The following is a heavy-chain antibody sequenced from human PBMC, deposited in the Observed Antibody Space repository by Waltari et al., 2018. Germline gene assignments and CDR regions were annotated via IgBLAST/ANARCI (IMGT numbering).Heavy chain of an antibody. Sequence: QLQMQESAPGLVNPSGNLSPHCSVSGDSISSPDGWSLVRQPPGQGLEWIGQFHRSGRTNYNPPFANRVTISIDTSINQCSLKVTSATAADTAVYYCARDRGRGIYLDSWGQGTLVTVSP. J-gene: IGHJ4*02. D-gene: IGHD2-15*01. CDR3: ARDRGRGIYLDS. CDR2: FHRSGRT. V-gene: IGHV4-4*02. CDR1: GDSISSPDG.